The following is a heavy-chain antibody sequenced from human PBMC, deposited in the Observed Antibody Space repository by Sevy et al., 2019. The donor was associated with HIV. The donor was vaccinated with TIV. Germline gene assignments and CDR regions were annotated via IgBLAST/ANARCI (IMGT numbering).Heavy chain of an antibody. CDR2: ISSSSSYI. D-gene: IGHD3-9*01. CDR1: GFKFSDYD. J-gene: IGHJ5*02. CDR3: AKVADYFDRNAYYPS. Sequence: GGSLRLSCAASGFKFSDYDMNWVRQAPGKGLEWVACISSSSSYIFYVDSVKGRFTISRDNAKKSLYLQMDSLRAEDTAVYYCAKVADYFDRNAYYPSWGQGTLVTVSS. V-gene: IGHV3-21*01.